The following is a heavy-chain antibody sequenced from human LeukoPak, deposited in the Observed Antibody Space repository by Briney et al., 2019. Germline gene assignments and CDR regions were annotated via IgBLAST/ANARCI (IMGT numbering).Heavy chain of an antibody. Sequence: SVKVPCKASGGTFSSYAISWVRQAPGQGLEWMGGIIPIFGTANYAQKFQGRVTITADESTSTAYMELSSLRSEDTAVYYCARVTAHCSGGSCYSFRFDYWGQGTLVTVSS. CDR3: ARVTAHCSGGSCYSFRFDY. CDR2: IIPIFGTA. D-gene: IGHD2-15*01. CDR1: GGTFSSYA. J-gene: IGHJ4*02. V-gene: IGHV1-69*01.